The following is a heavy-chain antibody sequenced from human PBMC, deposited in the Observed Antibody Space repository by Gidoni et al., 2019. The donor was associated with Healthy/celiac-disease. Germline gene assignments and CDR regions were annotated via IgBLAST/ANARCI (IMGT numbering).Heavy chain of an antibody. CDR2: IIPSFGTA. CDR3: AGGLELLQINWFDP. V-gene: IGHV1-69*06. Sequence: QVQLVQSVAAVKKPGSSVKVSCKASGGTLSSYAISWVRKAPGQGLDWMGWIIPSFGTANYAQKFQGRVTMTADKSTSTAYRELSSLRSEDTAVYYCAGGLELLQINWFDPWGQGTLVTVSS. J-gene: IGHJ5*02. D-gene: IGHD1-7*01. CDR1: GGTLSSYA.